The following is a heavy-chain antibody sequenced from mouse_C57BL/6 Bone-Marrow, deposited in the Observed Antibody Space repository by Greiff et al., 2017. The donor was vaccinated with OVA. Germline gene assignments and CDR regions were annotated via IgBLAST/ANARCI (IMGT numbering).Heavy chain of an antibody. CDR1: GYAFSSSW. D-gene: IGHD2-4*01. CDR2: IYPGDGDT. J-gene: IGHJ2*01. V-gene: IGHV1-82*01. CDR3: ARWVYYDYAYYFDY. Sequence: VQLQQSGPELVKPGASVTISCKASGYAFSSSWMNWVKQRPGKGLEWIGRIYPGDGDTNYNGKFKGKATLTADKSSSTAYMQLSSLTSEDSAVYCCARWVYYDYAYYFDYWGQGTTLTVSS.